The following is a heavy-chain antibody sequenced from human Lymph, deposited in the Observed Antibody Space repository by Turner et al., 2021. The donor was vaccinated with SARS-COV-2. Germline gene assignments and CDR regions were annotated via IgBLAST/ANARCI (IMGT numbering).Heavy chain of an antibody. D-gene: IGHD5-18*01. CDR1: GFTFSSYA. J-gene: IGHJ4*02. CDR3: AKEGDTAMVNCDY. V-gene: IGHV3-23*01. CDR2: ISGRGGST. Sequence: EVQRLESGGGLVQPGGSLRLSCAASGFTFSSYAMSWVRQSPGKGLEWVSAISGRGGSTYSADSVKGRFTISRDNAKNTLYLQMKSLRAEETAVYYCAKEGDTAMVNCDYCGQGTLVTVSS.